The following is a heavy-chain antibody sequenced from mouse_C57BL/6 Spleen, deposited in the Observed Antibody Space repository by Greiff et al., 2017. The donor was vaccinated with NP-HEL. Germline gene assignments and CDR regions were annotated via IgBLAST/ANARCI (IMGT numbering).Heavy chain of an antibody. Sequence: EVKLMESEGGLVQPGSSMKLSCTASGFTFSDYYMAWVRQVPEKGLEWVANINYDGSSTYYLDSLKSRFIIPRDNAKNILYLQMSSLKSEDTATYYCARDGRYWYFDVWGTGTTVTVSS. J-gene: IGHJ1*03. CDR2: INYDGSST. CDR1: GFTFSDYY. CDR3: ARDGRYWYFDV. V-gene: IGHV5-16*01.